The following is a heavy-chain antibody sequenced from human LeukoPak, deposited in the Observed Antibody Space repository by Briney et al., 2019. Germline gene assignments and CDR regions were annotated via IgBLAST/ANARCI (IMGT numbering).Heavy chain of an antibody. Sequence: SETLSLTCTVSGDSISRYYWSWIRQPPGKGLEWIGYIYYTGTTNYNPSLKSRVTITVDTSKNRFSLKLSSVTAADTAVYYCARDRYSGYDGFGAFDIWGQGTMATVSS. CDR1: GDSISRYY. J-gene: IGHJ3*02. CDR2: IYYTGTT. CDR3: ARDRYSGYDGFGAFDI. D-gene: IGHD5-12*01. V-gene: IGHV4-59*01.